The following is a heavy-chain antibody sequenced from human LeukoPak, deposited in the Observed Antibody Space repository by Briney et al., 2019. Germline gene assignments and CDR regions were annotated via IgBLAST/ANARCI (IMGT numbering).Heavy chain of an antibody. CDR2: IIPIFGTA. D-gene: IGHD3-22*01. CDR1: GGTFSSYA. J-gene: IGHJ3*02. V-gene: IGHV1-69*06. Sequence: SVKVSCKASGGTFSSYAISWVRQAPGQGLEWMGGIIPIFGTANYAQKFQGRVTITADKSTSTAYMELSSLRSEDTAVYYCARDFYYDSSGYYYEDAFDIWGQGTMVTVSS. CDR3: ARDFYYDSSGYYYEDAFDI.